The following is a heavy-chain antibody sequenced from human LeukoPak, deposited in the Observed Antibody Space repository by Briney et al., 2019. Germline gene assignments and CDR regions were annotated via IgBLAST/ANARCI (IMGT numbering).Heavy chain of an antibody. J-gene: IGHJ6*02. CDR1: GYSFTSYW. D-gene: IGHD6-6*01. Sequence: GESLKISCKGSGYSFTSYWIGWVRQMPGKVLEWMGIIYPGDSDTRYSPSFQGQVTISADKSISTAYLQWSSLKASDTAMYYCARRMGYSSSSRNYYYYGMDVWGQGTTVTVSS. V-gene: IGHV5-51*01. CDR3: ARRMGYSSSSRNYYYYGMDV. CDR2: IYPGDSDT.